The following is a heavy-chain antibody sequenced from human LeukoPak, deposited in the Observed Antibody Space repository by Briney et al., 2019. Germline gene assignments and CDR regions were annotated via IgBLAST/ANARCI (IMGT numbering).Heavy chain of an antibody. CDR2: IYTSGST. J-gene: IGHJ4*02. Sequence: SQTLSLTCTVSGGSISSGSYYWSWIRQPAGKGLEWIGRIYTSGSTNYNPSLKSRVTISVDTSKNQFSLKLSSVTAADTAVYYCARNGGAVAAPIDYWGQGTLVTVSS. D-gene: IGHD6-19*01. CDR3: ARNGGAVAAPIDY. CDR1: GGSISSGSYY. V-gene: IGHV4-61*02.